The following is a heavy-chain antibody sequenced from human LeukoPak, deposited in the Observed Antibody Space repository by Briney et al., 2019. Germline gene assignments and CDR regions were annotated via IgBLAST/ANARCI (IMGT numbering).Heavy chain of an antibody. Sequence: GRSLRLSCAASGFTFSSYAMHWVRQAPGKGLEWVAVISYDGSNKYYADSVKGRFTISRDNSKNTLYLQMNSLRAEDTAVYYCAKAIGGNFRFDYWGQGTLVTVSS. CDR1: GFTFSSYA. J-gene: IGHJ4*02. D-gene: IGHD4-23*01. V-gene: IGHV3-30-3*01. CDR3: AKAIGGNFRFDY. CDR2: ISYDGSNK.